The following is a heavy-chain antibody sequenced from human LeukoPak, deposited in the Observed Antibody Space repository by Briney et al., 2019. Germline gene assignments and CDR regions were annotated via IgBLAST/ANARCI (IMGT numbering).Heavy chain of an antibody. CDR3: ARGNIVVVVAASYYYYYMDV. Sequence: SETLSLTCAVYGGSFSGYYWSWIRQTPGKGLERIGQSIHNRSTNYNPSLKSRVTISVDTSTKQFSLKLSSVTAADTAVYYCARGNIVVVVAASYYYYYMDVWGKGTTVTVSS. V-gene: IGHV4-34*01. CDR2: SIHNRST. J-gene: IGHJ6*03. D-gene: IGHD2-15*01. CDR1: GGSFSGYY.